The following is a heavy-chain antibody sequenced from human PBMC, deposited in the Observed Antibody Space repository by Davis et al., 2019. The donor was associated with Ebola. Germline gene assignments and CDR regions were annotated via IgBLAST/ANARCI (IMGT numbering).Heavy chain of an antibody. CDR2: ISGYGDNT. Sequence: GGSLRLSCAASEFIFSNYAMNWVRQAPGKGLEWVSGISGYGDNTYYADSVEGRFTISRDNSKNTLYLQVNSLRVEDTAVYYCAKDRCRRTICQDFYYGMDVWGQGTTVTVSS. CDR3: AKDRCRRTICQDFYYGMDV. J-gene: IGHJ6*02. D-gene: IGHD1-1*01. CDR1: EFIFSNYA. V-gene: IGHV3-23*01.